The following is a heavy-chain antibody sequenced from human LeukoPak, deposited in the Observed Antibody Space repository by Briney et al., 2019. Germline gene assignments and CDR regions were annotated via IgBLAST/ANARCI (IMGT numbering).Heavy chain of an antibody. J-gene: IGHJ4*02. Sequence: GESLKISCKGSGYSFTSYWIGWVRQMPGKGLEWMWIIYPGDSDTRYSPSFQGQVTISADKSISTAYLQWSSLKASDTAMYYCARLRVAAAGDVMFDYWGQGTLVTVSS. D-gene: IGHD6-13*01. V-gene: IGHV5-51*01. CDR1: GYSFTSYW. CDR3: ARLRVAAAGDVMFDY. CDR2: IYPGDSDT.